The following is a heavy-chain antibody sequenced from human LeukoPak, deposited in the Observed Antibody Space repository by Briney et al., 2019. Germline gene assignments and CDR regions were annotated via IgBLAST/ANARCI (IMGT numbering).Heavy chain of an antibody. V-gene: IGHV3-7*01. J-gene: IGHJ4*02. D-gene: IGHD1-14*01. CDR3: ARNQRRLDY. Sequence: GGSLRLSCAASGFTFSSYAMSWVRQAPGKGLEWVANIKQDGSEKYYVDSVKGRFTISRDNAKNSLYLQVNSLRAEDTAVYYCARNQRRLDYWGQGTLVTVSS. CDR2: IKQDGSEK. CDR1: GFTFSSYA.